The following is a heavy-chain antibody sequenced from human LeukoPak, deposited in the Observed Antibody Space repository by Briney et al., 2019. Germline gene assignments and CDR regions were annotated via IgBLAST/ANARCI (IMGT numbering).Heavy chain of an antibody. V-gene: IGHV3-21*01. J-gene: IGHJ4*02. CDR1: GFTFSSYS. CDR3: ARDWGNWDFDY. Sequence: GSLRLSCAASGFTFSSYSMNWVRQALGKGLEWVSSISSLSNYIYYEDSVKGRFTISRDYAKNSLYLQMNSLRAEDTAVYYCARDWGNWDFDYWGQGTLVIVSS. D-gene: IGHD1-1*01. CDR2: ISSLSNYI.